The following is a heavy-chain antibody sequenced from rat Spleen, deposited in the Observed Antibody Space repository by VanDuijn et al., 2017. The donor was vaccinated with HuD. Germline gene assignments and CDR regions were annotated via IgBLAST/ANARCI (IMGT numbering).Heavy chain of an antibody. CDR3: TTENYWFAY. CDR1: GFTFSDYY. Sequence: EVQLVESDGGLVQPGRSLKLSCAALGFTFSDYYMAWFRQAPTKGLEWVATISYDGSSTYYRDSVKGRFTISRDNAKSTLYLQIDSLRSEDTATYYCTTENYWFAYWGQGTLVTVSS. V-gene: IGHV5-20*01. D-gene: IGHD1-10*01. CDR2: ISYDGSST. J-gene: IGHJ3*01.